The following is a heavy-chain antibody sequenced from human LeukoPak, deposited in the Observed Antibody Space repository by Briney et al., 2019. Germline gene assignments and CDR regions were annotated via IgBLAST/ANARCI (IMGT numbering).Heavy chain of an antibody. V-gene: IGHV3-23*01. CDR1: GFTFSIYA. J-gene: IGHJ4*02. CDR3: AKDRKHSISWYGDYFDY. D-gene: IGHD6-13*01. Sequence: GGSLRLSCADSGFTFSIYAMSWVRQAPGTGLESVSAFSGSGGSTYYADSVKGRFTISRDNPKNTLYLQMNSLRAEDTAVYYCAKDRKHSISWYGDYFDYWRQGTLVAVSS. CDR2: FSGSGGST.